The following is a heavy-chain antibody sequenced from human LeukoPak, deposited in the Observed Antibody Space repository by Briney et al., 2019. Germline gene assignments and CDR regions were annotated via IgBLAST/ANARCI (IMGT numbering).Heavy chain of an antibody. CDR2: IKGKTDGGTT. D-gene: IGHD2-21*01. Sequence: GGSLRLSCAASASTFVNAWMSWVRQAPGKGLEWVGRIKGKTDGGTTDFAAPVKGRFTISKDISKNTLYLQMTSLKTEDTAVYYCATEASPGIGYFDFWGPGTLVSVSS. V-gene: IGHV3-15*01. J-gene: IGHJ4*02. CDR1: ASTFVNAW. CDR3: ATEASPGIGYFDF.